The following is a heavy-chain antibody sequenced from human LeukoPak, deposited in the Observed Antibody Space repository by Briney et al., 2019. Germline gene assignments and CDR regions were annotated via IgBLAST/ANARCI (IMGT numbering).Heavy chain of an antibody. V-gene: IGHV4-39*07. J-gene: IGHJ4*02. CDR1: GVSISSSSYY. Sequence: SETLSLTCTVSGVSISSSSYYWGWIRQPPGKGLEWFGSIYYSGSTYYNPSLKSRVTISVDTSKNQFSLKLSSVTAADTAVYYCARVWGFGELLPGYWGQGTLVTVSS. D-gene: IGHD3-10*01. CDR2: IYYSGST. CDR3: ARVWGFGELLPGY.